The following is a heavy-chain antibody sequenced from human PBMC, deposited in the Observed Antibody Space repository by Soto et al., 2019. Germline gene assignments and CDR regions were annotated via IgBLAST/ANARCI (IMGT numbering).Heavy chain of an antibody. D-gene: IGHD6-19*01. CDR3: ARGVSGSGFDL. CDR2: TYYRSNWRH. Sequence: SQTLSLTCAISGDSVSSNTAAWNWIRSSPSRGLEWLGRTYYRSNWRHDYAVSVKSRITVNPDTSKNHFSLQLNSVTPDDTAVYYCARGVSGSGFDLWGQGTLVTVSS. J-gene: IGHJ4*02. V-gene: IGHV6-1*01. CDR1: GDSVSSNTAA.